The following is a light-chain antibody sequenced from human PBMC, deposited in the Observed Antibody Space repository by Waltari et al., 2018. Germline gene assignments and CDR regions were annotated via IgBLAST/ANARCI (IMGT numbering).Light chain of an antibody. V-gene: IGKV3-15*01. CDR2: GAH. J-gene: IGKJ4*01. Sequence: EIVMTQSPATLSVSPGERAILSCRASQSVRTNLAWDHQKPRQAPRLLIYGAHTKAIGITARFSGSGSGTEFTLTISSLQSEDFAVYYCQHYHNWPPRLTFGGGTKVEIK. CDR3: QHYHNWPPRLT. CDR1: QSVRTN.